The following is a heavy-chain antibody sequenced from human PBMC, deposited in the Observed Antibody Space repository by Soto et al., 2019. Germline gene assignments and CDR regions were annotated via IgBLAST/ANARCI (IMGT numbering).Heavy chain of an antibody. Sequence: GSLRLSCAASGFTFSSYAMSWVRQAPGKGLEWVSAISGSGGSTYYADSVKGRFTISRDNSKNTLYLQMNSLRAEDTAVYYCAKILGSITMVRGESHYYYGMDVWGQGTTVTVSS. J-gene: IGHJ6*02. CDR2: ISGSGGST. CDR3: AKILGSITMVRGESHYYYGMDV. D-gene: IGHD3-10*01. CDR1: GFTFSSYA. V-gene: IGHV3-23*01.